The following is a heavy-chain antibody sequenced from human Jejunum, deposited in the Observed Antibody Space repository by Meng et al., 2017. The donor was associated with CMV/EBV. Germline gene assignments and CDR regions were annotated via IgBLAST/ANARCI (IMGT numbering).Heavy chain of an antibody. V-gene: IGHV3-7*01. CDR2: IKQDGSEK. CDR1: TFSSYW. CDR3: AKRGYGDYYYYYGMDV. Sequence: TFSSYWMRWVRQAPGKGLGWVATIKQDGSEKYYVDSVKGRFTISRDNAKNSLYLQMNSLRAEDTAVYYCAKRGYGDYYYYYGMDVWGQGTTVTVSS. D-gene: IGHD4-17*01. J-gene: IGHJ6*02.